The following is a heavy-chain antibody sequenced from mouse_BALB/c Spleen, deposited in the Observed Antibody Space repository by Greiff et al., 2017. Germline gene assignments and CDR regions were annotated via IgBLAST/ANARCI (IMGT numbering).Heavy chain of an antibody. CDR1: GYSFTGYN. CDR3: ARDYGSSRAWFAY. Sequence: EVQVVESGPELEKPGASVKISCKASGYSFTGYNMNWVKQSNGKSLEWIGNIDPYYGDTFYNQKFKGKATLTVDKSSSTAHMELRSLASEDSAVYYCARDYGSSRAWFAYWGQGTLVTVSA. D-gene: IGHD1-1*01. V-gene: IGHV1-20*02. J-gene: IGHJ3*01. CDR2: IDPYYGDT.